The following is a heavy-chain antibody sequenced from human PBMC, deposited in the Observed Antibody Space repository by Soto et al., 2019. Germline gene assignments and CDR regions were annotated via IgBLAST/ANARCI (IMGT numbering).Heavy chain of an antibody. J-gene: IGHJ5*02. CDR2: IIPILGIA. CDR1: GGTFSSYT. Sequence: QVQLVQSGAEVKKPGSSVKVSCKASGGTFSSYTISWVRQAPGQGLEWMGRIIPILGIANYAQKFQGRVTITADKSTSTAYMELSSLRSEDTAVYYCARGSHGSGRYYNGGRWFDPWGQGTLVTVSS. V-gene: IGHV1-69*02. D-gene: IGHD3-10*01. CDR3: ARGSHGSGRYYNGGRWFDP.